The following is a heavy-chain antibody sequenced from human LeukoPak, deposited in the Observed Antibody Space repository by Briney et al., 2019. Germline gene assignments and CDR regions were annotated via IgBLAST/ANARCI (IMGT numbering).Heavy chain of an antibody. V-gene: IGHV4-4*02. CDR1: GDSISSNIW. J-gene: IGHJ4*02. D-gene: IGHD5-12*01. CDR2: IHDSGST. Sequence: PSETLSLTCAVSGDSISSNIWWSWVRQPPGKGLEWIGEIHDSGSTNYNLSLKSRVTISVDKSRIQFSLKLRSATAADTAVYYCARKDVVTGQFDYWGQGTLVTVSS. CDR3: ARKDVVTGQFDY.